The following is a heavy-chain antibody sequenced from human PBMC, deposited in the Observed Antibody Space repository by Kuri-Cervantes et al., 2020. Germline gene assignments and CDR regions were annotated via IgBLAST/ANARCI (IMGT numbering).Heavy chain of an antibody. CDR1: GFTFTSSA. V-gene: IGHV1-58*01. CDR2: IVVGSGNT. J-gene: IGHJ4*02. CDR3: ARTETTSRVGMTTVTTNDY. D-gene: IGHD4-11*01. Sequence: SVKVSCKASGFTFTSSAVQWVRQAREQRLEWIGWIVVGSGNTNYAQKFQERVTITRDMSTSTAYMELSSLRSEDTAVYYCARTETTSRVGMTTVTTNDYWGQGTLVTVSS.